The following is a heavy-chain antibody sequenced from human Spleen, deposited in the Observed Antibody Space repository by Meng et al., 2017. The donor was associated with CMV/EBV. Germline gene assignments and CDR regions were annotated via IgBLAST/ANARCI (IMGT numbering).Heavy chain of an antibody. J-gene: IGHJ4*02. CDR3: ARDRWIDS. CDR2: INSRDTT. D-gene: IGHD2-15*01. CDR1: GFTFSPYS. V-gene: IGHV3-69-1*01. Sequence: GGSLRLSCAASGFTFSPYSMNWVRQAPGKGLEWVSYINSRDTTYYADSVKGRFTVSRDNARNSLYLQMSSLRVEDTGVYYCARDRWIDSWGQGTLVTVSS.